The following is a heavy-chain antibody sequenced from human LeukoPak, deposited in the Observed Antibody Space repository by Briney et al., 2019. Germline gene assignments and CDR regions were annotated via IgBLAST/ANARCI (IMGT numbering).Heavy chain of an antibody. CDR2: LSGSGITT. J-gene: IGHJ4*01. D-gene: IGHD6-19*01. CDR3: AKGIYSSGWSYFDY. Sequence: HPGGSLRLSCAASGFTFSNSAMSWVRQAPGKGLEWVSTLSGSGITTYYADSVKGRFTISRDNSKNTLYLQMNSLGAEDTAVYYCAKGIYSSGWSYFDYWGHGTLVTVSS. CDR1: GFTFSNSA. V-gene: IGHV3-23*01.